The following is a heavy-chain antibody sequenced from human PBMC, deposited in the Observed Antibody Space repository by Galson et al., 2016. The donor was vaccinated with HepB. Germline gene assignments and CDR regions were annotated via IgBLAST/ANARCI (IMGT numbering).Heavy chain of an antibody. D-gene: IGHD6-13*01. CDR1: GDSVSSNSAT. Sequence: CAISGDSVSSNSATWNWIRQSPSRGLEWLGRTYYRSNRWLNDYVVSVKSRISINADTFKNQLSLQLNSATPEDTAVYYCARATRPNEFSSSWDFDYWGQGTLVTVSS. V-gene: IGHV6-1*01. J-gene: IGHJ4*02. CDR2: TYYRSNRWLN. CDR3: ARATRPNEFSSSWDFDY.